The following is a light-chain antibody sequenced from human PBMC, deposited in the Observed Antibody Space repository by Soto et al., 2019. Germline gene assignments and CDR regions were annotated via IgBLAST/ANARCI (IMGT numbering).Light chain of an antibody. CDR1: QSVSRN. CDR2: DAS. CDR3: QQYGSSRYT. Sequence: EIVLTQSPATLCLSPGERATLSCRASQSVSRNLAWYQQKPGQAPRLLIYDASNRATGIPARFSGSGSVTDFTLTISSLEPEDFAVYYCQQYGSSRYTFGQGTKLEIK. J-gene: IGKJ2*01. V-gene: IGKV3-11*01.